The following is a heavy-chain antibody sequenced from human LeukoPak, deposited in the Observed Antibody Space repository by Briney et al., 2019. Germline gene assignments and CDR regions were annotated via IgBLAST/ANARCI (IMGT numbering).Heavy chain of an antibody. CDR3: ATHYYGSGSYLVWFDP. D-gene: IGHD3-10*01. CDR2: ISYDVGKK. J-gene: IGHJ5*02. Sequence: PGGSLRLSCAASGFTFSSYGMHWVRQAPGKGLEWVAVISYDVGKKYYADSVKGRFTISRDNSKNTLYLQMNSLRAEDTAVYYCATHYYGSGSYLVWFDPWGQGTLVTVSS. CDR1: GFTFSSYG. V-gene: IGHV3-30*03.